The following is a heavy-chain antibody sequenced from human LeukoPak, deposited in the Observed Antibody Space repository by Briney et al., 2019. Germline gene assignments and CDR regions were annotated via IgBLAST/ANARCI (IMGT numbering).Heavy chain of an antibody. CDR2: IKSKTDGGTT. CDR3: TTDRALRYCSSTSCYYYGMDV. D-gene: IGHD2-2*01. J-gene: IGHJ6*02. V-gene: IGHV3-15*07. CDR1: GFTFSNAW. Sequence: GGSLRLSCAASGFTFSNAWMNWVRQAPGKGLEWVGRIKSKTDGGTTDYAAPVKGRFTISRDDSKNTLYLQMNSLKTEDTAVYYCTTDRALRYCSSTSCYYYGMDVWGQGTTVTVSS.